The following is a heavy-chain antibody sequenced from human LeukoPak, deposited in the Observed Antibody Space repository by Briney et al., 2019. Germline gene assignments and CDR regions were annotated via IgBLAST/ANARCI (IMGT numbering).Heavy chain of an antibody. CDR3: AKAQRAVARPRYYFDY. J-gene: IGHJ4*02. D-gene: IGHD6-19*01. Sequence: GGSLRLSCAASGFTFSSYAMSWVRQAPGKGLEWVSAISGSGGSTYYADSVKGRFTISRDNSKNTLYLQMNSLRAEDTAVYYCAKAQRAVARPRYYFDYWGQGTLVTVSS. CDR2: ISGSGGST. CDR1: GFTFSSYA. V-gene: IGHV3-23*01.